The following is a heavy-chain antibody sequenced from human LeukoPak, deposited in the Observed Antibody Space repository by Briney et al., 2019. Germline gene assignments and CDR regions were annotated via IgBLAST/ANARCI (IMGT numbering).Heavy chain of an antibody. CDR2: IIPIFGTA. J-gene: IGHJ3*02. Sequence: GASVKVSCKASGGTFSSYAISWVRQAPGQGLEWMGGIIPIFGTANYAQKFQGRVTITADKSTSTAYMELSSLRSEDTAVYYCAREISTSVDDAFDIWGQGTMVTVSS. CDR1: GGTFSSYA. D-gene: IGHD1-1*01. V-gene: IGHV1-69*06. CDR3: AREISTSVDDAFDI.